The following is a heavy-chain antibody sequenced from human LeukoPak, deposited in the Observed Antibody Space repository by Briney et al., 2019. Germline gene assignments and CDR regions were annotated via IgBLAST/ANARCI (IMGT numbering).Heavy chain of an antibody. CDR3: ARVGYGFWGDSSKDYFDY. D-gene: IGHD3-3*01. J-gene: IGHJ4*02. Sequence: PSETLSLTCAVYGGSFSGFYWSWIRQPPGKGLEWIGEINESGSTNYNPSLKSRVTISLDTSKNQFSLKMTSLSAADTAVYYCARVGYGFWGDSSKDYFDYWGQGTLVTVSS. CDR1: GGSFSGFY. V-gene: IGHV4-34*01. CDR2: INESGST.